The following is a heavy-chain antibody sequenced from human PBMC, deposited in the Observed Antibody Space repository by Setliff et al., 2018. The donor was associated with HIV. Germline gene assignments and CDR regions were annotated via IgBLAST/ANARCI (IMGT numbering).Heavy chain of an antibody. V-gene: IGHV3-20*04. CDR3: ARDSRYDSSSFDY. CDR1: GFTFDDYG. J-gene: IGHJ4*02. D-gene: IGHD3-22*01. Sequence: GESLKISCAVSGFTFDDYGMSWVRQLPGKGLEWVSGINWNGDSKGYADSVKGRFTISRDNAKKSLYLQMNSLRAEDTAVYYCARDSRYDSSSFDYWGQGTLGTVSS. CDR2: INWNGDSK.